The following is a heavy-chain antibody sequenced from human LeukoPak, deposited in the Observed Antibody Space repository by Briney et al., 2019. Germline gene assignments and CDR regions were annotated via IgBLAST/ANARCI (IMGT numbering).Heavy chain of an antibody. Sequence: KTSETLSLTCTVSGGSISSSSYYWGWIRQPPGKGLEWIGNIYYSGSTSYNPSLKSRVTMSVDTSKNQFSLKLSSVTAADTAVYYCARDDERSGWQPYFDSWGQGSLVTVSS. CDR1: GGSISSSSYY. J-gene: IGHJ4*02. D-gene: IGHD6-19*01. V-gene: IGHV4-61*01. CDR3: ARDDERSGWQPYFDS. CDR2: IYYSGST.